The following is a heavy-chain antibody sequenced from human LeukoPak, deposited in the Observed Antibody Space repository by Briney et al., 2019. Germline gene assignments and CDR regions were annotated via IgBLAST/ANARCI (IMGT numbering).Heavy chain of an antibody. D-gene: IGHD4-17*01. CDR3: AKEIWPTVTIPGRTYFDY. Sequence: GGSLRLSCAASGFTFSSHTMHWARQAPGKGLEWVAIISFDRLNKYYADSVKGRFTISRDNAKNTLYLQMNSLRAEDTAVYYCAKEIWPTVTIPGRTYFDYWGQGALVTVSS. V-gene: IGHV3-30*04. J-gene: IGHJ4*02. CDR2: ISFDRLNK. CDR1: GFTFSSHT.